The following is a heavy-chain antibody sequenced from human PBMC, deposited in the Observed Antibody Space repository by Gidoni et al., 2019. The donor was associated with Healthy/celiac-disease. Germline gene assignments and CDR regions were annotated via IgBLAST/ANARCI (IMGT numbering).Heavy chain of an antibody. CDR3: ARTVGSSSWYGDY. D-gene: IGHD6-13*01. V-gene: IGHV3-21*01. Sequence: EVQLVESGGGLVKPGGSLRLSCAASGFTFSSYSMNWVRQAPGKGLEWVSSIRSSSSYIYYADSVKGRFTISRDNAKNSLYLQMNSLRAEDTAVYYCARTVGSSSWYGDYWGQGTLVTVSS. CDR2: IRSSSSYI. CDR1: GFTFSSYS. J-gene: IGHJ4*02.